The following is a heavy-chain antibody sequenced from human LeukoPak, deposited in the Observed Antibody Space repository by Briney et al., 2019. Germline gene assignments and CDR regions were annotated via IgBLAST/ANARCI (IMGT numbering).Heavy chain of an antibody. J-gene: IGHJ4*02. CDR1: GFTFSNYN. Sequence: GGSLRLSCAASGFTFSNYNMNWVRHAPGKGLEWVSSITSSSSYIYYADSVKGRFTISRDNAKTSLYLQMNSLRAEDTAVYYCARDLSGVTGYTYGRGIDYWGQGTLVTVSS. CDR3: ARDLSGVTGYTYGRGIDY. D-gene: IGHD5-18*01. V-gene: IGHV3-21*01. CDR2: ITSSSSYI.